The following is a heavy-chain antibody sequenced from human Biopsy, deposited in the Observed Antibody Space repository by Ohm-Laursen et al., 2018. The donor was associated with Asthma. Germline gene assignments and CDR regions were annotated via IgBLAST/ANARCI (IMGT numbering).Heavy chain of an antibody. J-gene: IGHJ2*01. CDR1: GYPFTDYY. CDR2: IDPNSGGT. V-gene: IGHV1-2*06. CDR3: ARIKIRSGAGTDRYFDL. D-gene: IGHD3-16*01. Sequence: SVKVSCKASGYPFTDYYVHWVRQAPGHGLEWMGRIDPNSGGTNYAQKFLGRVTMTRDTSVNTAFMVLSRLRSDDTAVYYCARIKIRSGAGTDRYFDLWGRGTLVTVSS.